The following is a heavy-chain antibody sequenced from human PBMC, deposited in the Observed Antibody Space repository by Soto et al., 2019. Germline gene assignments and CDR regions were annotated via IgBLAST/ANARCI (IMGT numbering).Heavy chain of an antibody. CDR2: ISAYNGNT. J-gene: IGHJ4*02. D-gene: IGHD4-17*01. Sequence: QVHLVQSGAEVKQPGASVKVSCKASGYTFTNYGISWVRQAPGQGLEWMRWISAYNGNTNYVQKLQGRVSMTTDTSTSTTYMELRTLRSDDTAVYYCGRAGGDFPRAVDYWGQGTLVTVSS. V-gene: IGHV1-18*01. CDR1: GYTFTNYG. CDR3: GRAGGDFPRAVDY.